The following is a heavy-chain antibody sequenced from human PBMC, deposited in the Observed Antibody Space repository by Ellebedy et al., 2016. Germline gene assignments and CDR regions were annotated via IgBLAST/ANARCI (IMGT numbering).Heavy chain of an antibody. CDR1: GGTFSSYA. Sequence: ASVKVSXXASGGTFSSYAISWVRQAPGHGPEWMGWMNLNNGNTKYAQKFQGRVTMTRDPSTSTAYMELGSLTSDDTAMYYCARALDAPDYYFDYWGQGTLVSVSS. D-gene: IGHD5-12*01. V-gene: IGHV1-8*02. CDR3: ARALDAPDYYFDY. J-gene: IGHJ4*02. CDR2: MNLNNGNT.